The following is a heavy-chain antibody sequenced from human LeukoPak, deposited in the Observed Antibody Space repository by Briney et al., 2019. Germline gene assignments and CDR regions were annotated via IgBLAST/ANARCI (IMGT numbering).Heavy chain of an antibody. J-gene: IGHJ4*02. CDR3: ARASYSGYDSDY. D-gene: IGHD5-12*01. CDR1: GFTFDDYG. CDR2: INWNGGST. Sequence: GGSLRLSCAASGFTFDDYGMSWVRHAPGKGLEWVSGINWNGGSTGYADSVKGRFTISRDNDKNSLYLQMNSLRAEDTALYYCARASYSGYDSDYWGQGTLVTVSA. V-gene: IGHV3-20*04.